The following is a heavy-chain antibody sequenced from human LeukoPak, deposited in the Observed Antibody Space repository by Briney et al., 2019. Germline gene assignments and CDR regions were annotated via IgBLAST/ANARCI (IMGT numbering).Heavy chain of an antibody. V-gene: IGHV4-61*02. CDR2: ISASGST. Sequence: SETLSLTCTVSGGSISSGTYYWSWIRQPAGEGLEWIGRISASGSTNYNPSLQSRVTISVDTSKNQFSLKVSSVTAADTAVYYCAKSAAGTADFDYWGQGTLVTVSS. D-gene: IGHD1-1*01. CDR3: AKSAAGTADFDY. CDR1: GGSISSGTYY. J-gene: IGHJ4*02.